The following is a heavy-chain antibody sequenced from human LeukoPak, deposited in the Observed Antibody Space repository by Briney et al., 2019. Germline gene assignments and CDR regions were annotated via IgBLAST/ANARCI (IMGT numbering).Heavy chain of an antibody. CDR2: ISGNAGST. Sequence: GGSLRLSCAASGFTLSSYAMSWVRQAPGKGLEWVSLISGNAGSTYYADSVKGRFTISRGNSKNTLYLQMNSLRAEDTAVYYCAKVSEVGATFDYWGQGTLVTVSS. J-gene: IGHJ4*02. D-gene: IGHD1-26*01. CDR1: GFTLSSYA. V-gene: IGHV3-23*01. CDR3: AKVSEVGATFDY.